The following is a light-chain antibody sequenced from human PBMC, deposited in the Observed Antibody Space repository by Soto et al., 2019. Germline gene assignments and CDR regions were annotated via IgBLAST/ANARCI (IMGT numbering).Light chain of an antibody. J-gene: IGKJ5*01. V-gene: IGKV1-9*01. Sequence: IQLTQSPSSLSASVGARVTITCRASQGISSYLAWYQQKPGKAPKLLIYTASTLQSGVPSRFSGSGSGTDFTLTISSLQSEDFATYYCQHTFTTPITFGQGTRLEIK. CDR1: QGISSY. CDR2: TAS. CDR3: QHTFTTPIT.